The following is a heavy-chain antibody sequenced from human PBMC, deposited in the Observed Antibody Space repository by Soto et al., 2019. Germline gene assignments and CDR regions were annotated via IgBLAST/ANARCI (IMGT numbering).Heavy chain of an antibody. CDR3: SRGRRHCGAGSLDWFDP. J-gene: IGHJ5*02. CDR1: GGSLSGNY. CDR2: INHSETT. V-gene: IGHV4-34*02. Sequence: QVQLQQWGAGLVKPSETLSLTCTVYGGSLSGNYWSWIRQEPGKGLEWIGEINHSETTKYNPSLNSRVTISGDTSKNQSSLKLNSVAGAYTAVYYCSRGRRHCGAGSLDWFDPWGQGTLVTVSS. D-gene: IGHD2-21*01.